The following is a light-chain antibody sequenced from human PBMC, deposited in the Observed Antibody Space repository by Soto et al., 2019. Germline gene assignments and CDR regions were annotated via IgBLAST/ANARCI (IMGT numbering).Light chain of an antibody. CDR2: WAS. CDR3: QQYYTTLT. J-gene: IGKJ4*01. Sequence: DIVMTQSPDSLAVSLGERATINCKSSQSVLYSSDNKNYLALYQQKPGQPPKLLIYWASTRDSGVPDRFSGSGSGEDFTLTISSLQAEDVAVYYCQQYYTTLTFGGGTRVEIK. V-gene: IGKV4-1*01. CDR1: QSVLYSSDNKNY.